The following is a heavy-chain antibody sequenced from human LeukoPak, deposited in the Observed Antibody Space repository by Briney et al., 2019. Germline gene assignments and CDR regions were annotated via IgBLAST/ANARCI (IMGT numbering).Heavy chain of an antibody. CDR3: AKGGNPSHNWFNS. Sequence: PGGSLRLSCAASGFTFSDYGMHWVRQAPGKGLEWVAFIRNDGSYEYYPDSVKGRFTISRDNSRNALFLQMNSLRAEDTAVYYCAKGGNPSHNWFNSWGQGTLVTVSS. D-gene: IGHD4-23*01. J-gene: IGHJ5*01. CDR1: GFTFSDYG. CDR2: IRNDGSYE. V-gene: IGHV3-30*02.